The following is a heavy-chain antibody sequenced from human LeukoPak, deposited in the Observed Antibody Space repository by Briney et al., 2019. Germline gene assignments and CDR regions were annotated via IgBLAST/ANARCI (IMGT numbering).Heavy chain of an antibody. CDR3: ARAPPYCSGGSCYGGSDY. D-gene: IGHD2-15*01. CDR1: GFTFSSYE. J-gene: IGHJ4*02. CDR2: ISSSGSTI. Sequence: GGSLRLSCAASGFTFSSYEMNWVRQARGKGLEWVSYISSSGSTIYYADSVKGRFTISRDNAKNSLYLQMNSLRAEDTAVYYCARAPPYCSGGSCYGGSDYWGQGTLVTVSS. V-gene: IGHV3-48*03.